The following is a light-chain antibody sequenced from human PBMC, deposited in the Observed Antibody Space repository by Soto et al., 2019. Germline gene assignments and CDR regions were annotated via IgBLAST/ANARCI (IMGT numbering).Light chain of an antibody. V-gene: IGKV3-20*01. J-gene: IGKJ1*01. CDR1: QTVSSGF. CDR2: GAS. Sequence: EIVLTQSPGTLSLSPGERATLSCSASQTVSSGFLAWYQQKPGQAPRLLIYGASTRATGIPDRFSGSGSGTDFTLTISRLESEDFAVYYCHQYESSPQTFGQGTKVDIK. CDR3: HQYESSPQT.